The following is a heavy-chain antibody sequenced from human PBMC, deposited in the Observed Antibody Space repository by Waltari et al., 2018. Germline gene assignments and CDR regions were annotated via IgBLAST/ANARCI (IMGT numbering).Heavy chain of an antibody. CDR2: ISYDGIYK. CDR1: GFTFSSYG. Sequence: QVQLVESGGGVVQPGRSLRLSCATSGFTFSSYGMHWVRQAPGKGLEWVAVISYDGIYKYYVESVKGRFTISRDNSKNTLYLQMNSLRPEDTAVYYCARDPYSSSWQIDYWGQGALVTVSS. J-gene: IGHJ4*02. V-gene: IGHV3-30*03. CDR3: ARDPYSSSWQIDY. D-gene: IGHD6-13*01.